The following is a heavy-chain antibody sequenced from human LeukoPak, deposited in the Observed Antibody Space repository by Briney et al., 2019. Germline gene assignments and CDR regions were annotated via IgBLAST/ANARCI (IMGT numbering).Heavy chain of an antibody. D-gene: IGHD4-17*01. CDR1: GYRFSNYW. J-gene: IGHJ4*02. V-gene: IGHV5-51*01. CDR2: IYPDDSDT. CDR3: ARRFYGDYGLGY. Sequence: GESLKISCKASGYRFSNYWIGWVRQMPGKGLEWMGIIYPDDSDTRYSPSFQGQVTISADKSISTAYLQWSSLKASDTATYYCARRFYGDYGLGYWGQGTLVTVSS.